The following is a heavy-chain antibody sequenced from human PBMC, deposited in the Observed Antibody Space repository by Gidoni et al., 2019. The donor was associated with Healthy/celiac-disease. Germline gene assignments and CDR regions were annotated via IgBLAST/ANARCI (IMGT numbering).Heavy chain of an antibody. CDR3: ARAPKTGTKGGWFDP. CDR2: IWYDGSNN. V-gene: IGHV3-33*01. Sequence: QVQLVESGGGVVQPGRSLRLSCAASGLTSSSYGMPWVRQAPGKGLEWVAVIWYDGSNNYYAYSLKGRFTISRDNSKNTLYLQMNSLRAEDTAVYYCARAPKTGTKGGWFDPWGQGTLVTVSS. CDR1: GLTSSSYG. D-gene: IGHD1-7*01. J-gene: IGHJ5*02.